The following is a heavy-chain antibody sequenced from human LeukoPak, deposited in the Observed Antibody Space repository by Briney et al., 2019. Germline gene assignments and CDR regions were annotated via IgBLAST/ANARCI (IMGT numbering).Heavy chain of an antibody. V-gene: IGHV4-38-2*02. CDR2: IYYSGST. CDR1: GYSISTGYY. J-gene: IGHJ5*02. D-gene: IGHD6-13*01. CDR3: ARAKDGYSSSWYNWFDP. Sequence: PSETLSLTCTVSGYSISTGYYWGWIRQPPGKGLEWIGSIYYSGSTYYNPSLKSRVTISVDTSKNQFSLKLSSVTAADTAVYYCARAKDGYSSSWYNWFDPWGQGTLVTVSS.